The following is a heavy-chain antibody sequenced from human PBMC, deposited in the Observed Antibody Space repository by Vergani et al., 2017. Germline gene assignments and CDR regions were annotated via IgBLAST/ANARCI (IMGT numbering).Heavy chain of an antibody. J-gene: IGHJ4*02. CDR3: YTDYHDY. D-gene: IGHD2-2*02. CDR2: IRSKNDGGTA. V-gene: IGHV3-15*01. Sequence: EVQVVESGGGLIKPGGSLRLSCVVSGITFKNAWINWVRQAPGKGLEWIGRIRSKNDGGTAEYAAPLKGRFTISRDDSNDSAFLLLNNLKTEDTAVYFCYTDYHDYWGQGTLVTVSS. CDR1: GITFKNAW.